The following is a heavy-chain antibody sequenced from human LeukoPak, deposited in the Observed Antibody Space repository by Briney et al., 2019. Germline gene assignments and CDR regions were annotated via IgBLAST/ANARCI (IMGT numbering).Heavy chain of an antibody. J-gene: IGHJ4*02. CDR2: ISGSGDTT. Sequence: GGSLRLSCAASGFTFSRYAMSWARQAPGKGLEWVSGISGSGDTTYYADPEKGRFTISRDNSKNTLYLQMNSLRAEDTAVYYCAKDFGDCSNGVCYGKPFDYWGQGTLVTASS. CDR3: AKDFGDCSNGVCYGKPFDY. CDR1: GFTFSRYA. D-gene: IGHD2-8*01. V-gene: IGHV3-23*01.